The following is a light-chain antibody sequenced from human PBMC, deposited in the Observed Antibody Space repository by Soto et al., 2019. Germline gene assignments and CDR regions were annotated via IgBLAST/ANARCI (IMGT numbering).Light chain of an antibody. CDR3: CSDAGTYTFV. CDR2: DVT. Sequence: QSALTQPRSVSGSPGQSVTISCIGTSGDVGGSNHVSWYQHHPGKAPKFLIYDVTKRPSGVPDRFSGSKSGNTASLTISGLQPEDEADYYCCSDAGTYTFVFGTGTRSPS. CDR1: SGDVGGSNH. J-gene: IGLJ1*01. V-gene: IGLV2-11*01.